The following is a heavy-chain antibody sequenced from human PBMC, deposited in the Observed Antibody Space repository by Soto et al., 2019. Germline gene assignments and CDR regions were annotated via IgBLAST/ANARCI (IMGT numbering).Heavy chain of an antibody. J-gene: IGHJ4*02. CDR1: GFTFSSYG. Sequence: QVQLVESGGGVVQPGRSLRLSCAASGFTFSSYGMHWVRQAPGKGLEWVAVIWYDGSNKYYADSVKGRFTISRDNSKNTLYLQMNSLRAEDTAVYYCARALWRAAAGAIDYWGQGTLVTVSS. D-gene: IGHD6-13*01. CDR3: ARALWRAAAGAIDY. V-gene: IGHV3-33*01. CDR2: IWYDGSNK.